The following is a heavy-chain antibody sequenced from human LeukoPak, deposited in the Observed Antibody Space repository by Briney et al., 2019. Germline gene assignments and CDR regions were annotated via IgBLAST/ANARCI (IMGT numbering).Heavy chain of an antibody. CDR2: TNHSGST. CDR3: ARVTGNYSY. CDR1: GGSFSGYY. V-gene: IGHV4-34*01. D-gene: IGHD4-11*01. Sequence: SETLSLTCAVYGGSFSGYYWSWIRQPPGKGLEWIGETNHSGSTNYNPSLKSRVTISVDTSKNQFSLKLSSVTAADTAVYYCARVTGNYSYWGQGTLVTVSS. J-gene: IGHJ4*02.